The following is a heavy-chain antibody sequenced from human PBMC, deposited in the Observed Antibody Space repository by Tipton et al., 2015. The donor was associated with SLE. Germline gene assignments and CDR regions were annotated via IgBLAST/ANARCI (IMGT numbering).Heavy chain of an antibody. V-gene: IGHV4-59*12. J-gene: IGHJ6*02. CDR3: ARFRDEYYYYAMDV. CDR2: INYGGST. Sequence: TLSLTCTVSGGSITSDYWSWIRQSPGKGLEWIGYINYGGSTNYNPSLKSRVTISMDSSKSQFSLKLNSVTAADTAVYYCARFRDEYYYYAMDVWGQGTTVTVSS. CDR1: GGSITSDY.